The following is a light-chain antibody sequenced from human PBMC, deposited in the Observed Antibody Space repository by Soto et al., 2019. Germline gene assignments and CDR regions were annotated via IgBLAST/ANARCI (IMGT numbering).Light chain of an antibody. CDR1: QSIRNN. J-gene: IGKJ1*01. CDR2: GAS. V-gene: IGKV3-15*01. Sequence: EIVMTQSPATLSVSPGERATLSCRASQSIRNNLAWYQQKPGQAPRLLIYGASTRATGIPASFSGSGSGTEFTLTISSLQSEDFAVYYCQQYTNWPRTFGQGTKVEIK. CDR3: QQYTNWPRT.